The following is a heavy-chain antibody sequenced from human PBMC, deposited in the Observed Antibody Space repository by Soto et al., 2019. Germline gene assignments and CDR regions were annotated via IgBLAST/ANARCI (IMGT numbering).Heavy chain of an antibody. CDR3: ARALRNGYFYGMDI. J-gene: IGHJ6*02. D-gene: IGHD2-8*01. CDR2: INPTTGRT. V-gene: IGHV1-46*01. Sequence: ASVKVSCKASGYAFSNNFMHWVRQAPAQGLEWMGVINPTTGRTSNAQKFQGRITMTSDTSSSTAYVELSSLRSEDTAVYYCARALRNGYFYGMDIWGQGTTVTVSS. CDR1: GYAFSNNF.